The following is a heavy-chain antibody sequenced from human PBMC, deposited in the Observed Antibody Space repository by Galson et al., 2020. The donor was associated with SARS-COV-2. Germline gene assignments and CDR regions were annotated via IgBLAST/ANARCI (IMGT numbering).Heavy chain of an antibody. D-gene: IGHD3-9*01. CDR2: LSWNSGSI. CDR1: GFTFDDYA. CDR3: AKDSYYDILTGYYGLDY. V-gene: IGHV3-9*01. J-gene: IGHJ4*02. Sequence: SLKISCAASGFTFDDYAMHWVRQAPGKGLEWVSGLSWNSGSIGYADSVKGRFTISRDNAKNSLYLQMNSLRAEDTALYSCAKDSYYDILTGYYGLDYWGQGTLVTVSS.